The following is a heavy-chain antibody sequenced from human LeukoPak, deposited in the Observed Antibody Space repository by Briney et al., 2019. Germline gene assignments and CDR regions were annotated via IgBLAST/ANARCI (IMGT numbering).Heavy chain of an antibody. V-gene: IGHV3-7*01. CDR3: TKGRSNHY. Sequence: PGGSLRLSCAASGFTFSDFWMGWVRRAPGKGLEWVANINQDGSENYYVDSVKGRFTISRDNAKNSLYLQMNSPRAEDTAVYYCTKGRSNHYWGQGTLVTVST. J-gene: IGHJ4*02. CDR2: INQDGSEN. D-gene: IGHD3-10*01. CDR1: GFTFSDFW.